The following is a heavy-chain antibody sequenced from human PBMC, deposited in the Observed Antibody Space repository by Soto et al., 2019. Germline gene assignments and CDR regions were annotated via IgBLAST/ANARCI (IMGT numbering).Heavy chain of an antibody. Sequence: SETLSLTCTVSGGSISSGVYYWIWIRQHPGKVLEWIGYIYYSGSTYYNPSLKSRVTISVDTSKNQFSLKLSSVTAADTAVYYCARAKGSGYDYWGQGTLVTVSS. V-gene: IGHV4-31*03. CDR1: GGSISSGVYY. CDR2: IYYSGST. D-gene: IGHD5-12*01. CDR3: ARAKGSGYDY. J-gene: IGHJ4*02.